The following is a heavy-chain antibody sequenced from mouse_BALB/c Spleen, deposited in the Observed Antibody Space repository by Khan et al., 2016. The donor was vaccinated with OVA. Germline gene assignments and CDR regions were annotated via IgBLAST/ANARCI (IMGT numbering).Heavy chain of an antibody. Sequence: EVQLQQSGPEVVEPGASVKLSCKASGYTFTSYVMHWVKQKPGQGLEWIGYIYPFNDATKYNEKFTGKATLTSDKSSSTAYMELSSLTSEDSAVYYCAPVGTYYESIAYWGQGTLVTVSA. D-gene: IGHD1-1*01. CDR3: APVGTYYESIAY. V-gene: IGHV1S136*01. CDR1: GYTFTSYV. CDR2: IYPFNDAT. J-gene: IGHJ3*01.